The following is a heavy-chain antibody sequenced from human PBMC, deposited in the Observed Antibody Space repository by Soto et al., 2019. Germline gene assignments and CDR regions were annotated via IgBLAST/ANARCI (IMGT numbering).Heavy chain of an antibody. V-gene: IGHV1-18*01. CDR2: ISAYNGNT. CDR1: GYIFTSYG. CDR3: AGEGPVWHQIVRAEH. D-gene: IGHD3-16*01. J-gene: IGHJ1*01. Sequence: ASVKVSSKASGYIFTSYGISWVRQAAGQGLEWMGWISAYNGNTNYALKFQGKVTMTTDTSTSTAYMELRSVREDDTAVHCGAGEGPVWHQIVRAEHCGKGT.